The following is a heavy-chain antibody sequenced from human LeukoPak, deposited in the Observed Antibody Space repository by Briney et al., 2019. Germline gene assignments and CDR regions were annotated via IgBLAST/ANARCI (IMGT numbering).Heavy chain of an antibody. J-gene: IGHJ4*02. D-gene: IGHD6-6*01. CDR3: ARVRSVAARENFDY. CDR1: GGSFSGYY. CDR2: INHSGST. Sequence: PSETLSLTCAVYGGSFSGYYWSWIRQPPGKGLEWIGEINHSGSTNYNPSLKSRVTISVDTSKNQFSLKLSSVTAADTAVYYCARVRSVAARENFDYWGQGTLVTVFS. V-gene: IGHV4-34*01.